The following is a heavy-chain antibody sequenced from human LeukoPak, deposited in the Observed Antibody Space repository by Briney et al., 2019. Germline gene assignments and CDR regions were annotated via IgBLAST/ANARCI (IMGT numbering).Heavy chain of an antibody. CDR3: ARQHATRFDY. V-gene: IGHV5-10-1*01. Sequence: GESLKISCKGSGYSFTSYWISWVRQMPGKGLEWTGRIDPSDSYTNYSPSFQGHVTISADKSSTTVYLQWSSLKAVDTAIYYCARQHATRFDYWGQGTLVTVSS. CDR2: IDPSDSYT. J-gene: IGHJ4*02. CDR1: GYSFTSYW.